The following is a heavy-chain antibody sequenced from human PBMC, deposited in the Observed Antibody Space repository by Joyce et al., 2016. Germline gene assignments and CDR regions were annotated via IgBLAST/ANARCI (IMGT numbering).Heavy chain of an antibody. J-gene: IGHJ3*01. D-gene: IGHD2-15*01. CDR3: ARAMTVVVAYTLRDGFDV. Sequence: EMQLEESGGTLVHTGGSLSLSVTVYQSRSNNYVVAWVRQGPGKGLEWVSAIGASGGGRYYSDSVKVLFTVSRDNSKNMMYLQMTSLQIEDTAIYYCARAMTVVVAYTLRDGFDVWGQGTMVAVSS. CDR1: QSRSNNYV. CDR2: IGASGGGR. V-gene: IGHV3-23*04.